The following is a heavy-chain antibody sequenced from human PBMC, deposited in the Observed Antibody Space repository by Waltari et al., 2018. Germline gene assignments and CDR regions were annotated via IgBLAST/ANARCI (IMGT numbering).Heavy chain of an antibody. V-gene: IGHV3-48*03. CDR3: ATDVSGWVDFEH. CDR2: IGTSAGDI. D-gene: IGHD6-19*01. CDR1: GLHFMNYE. J-gene: IGHJ4*02. Sequence: EVQLVESGGDMVHPGGSLRLSCVVHGLHFMNYEMDWVRQAPGKGLEWISYIGTSAGDIYYAESVKGRFTISRDNVKNSLYLQMNSLRVEDTAVYYCATDVSGWVDFEHWGRGTLVTVSS.